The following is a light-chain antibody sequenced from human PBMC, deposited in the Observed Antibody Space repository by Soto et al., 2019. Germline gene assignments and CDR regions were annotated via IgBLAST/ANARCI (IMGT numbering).Light chain of an antibody. CDR2: EVS. J-gene: IGLJ2*01. CDR3: SSYTSSNALI. CDR1: SSDVGGYNY. V-gene: IGLV2-14*01. Sequence: QAVVTQPPSASGSPGQSVAISCTGTSSDVGGYNYVSWYQQHPGEAPKLMIYEVSNRPSGVSNRFSGSKSGNTAFLTISGLQAEDEADYSCSSYTSSNALIFGGGTKLTVL.